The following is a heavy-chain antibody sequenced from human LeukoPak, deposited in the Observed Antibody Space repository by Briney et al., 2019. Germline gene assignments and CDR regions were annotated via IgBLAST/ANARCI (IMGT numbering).Heavy chain of an antibody. D-gene: IGHD5-24*01. CDR2: ISRISTAI. CDR3: ARDGYNWADP. V-gene: IGHV3-48*01. J-gene: IGHJ5*02. CDR1: GFTLDYFA. Sequence: GGSLRLSCAASGFTLDYFAMSWVRQTPGKGLEWIAYISRISTAIQYADSVKGRFTISRDNGENSLFLQMNSLRVEDTALYYCARDGYNWADPWGQGTLVTVSS.